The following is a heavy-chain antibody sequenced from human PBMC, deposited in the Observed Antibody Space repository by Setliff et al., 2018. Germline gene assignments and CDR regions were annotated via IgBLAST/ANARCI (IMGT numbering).Heavy chain of an antibody. Sequence: VKVSCKASGGTFSSYGISWVRQAPGQGLEWLGGTIPNFGTTNYAQEFQGRVTIITDESTSTAYMELSSLRFEDTAVYYCAREGVDTRSSTDYRYYMDVWGKGTTVTVSS. CDR2: TIPNFGTT. J-gene: IGHJ6*03. V-gene: IGHV1-69*05. CDR1: GGTFSSYG. CDR3: AREGVDTRSSTDYRYYMDV. D-gene: IGHD5-18*01.